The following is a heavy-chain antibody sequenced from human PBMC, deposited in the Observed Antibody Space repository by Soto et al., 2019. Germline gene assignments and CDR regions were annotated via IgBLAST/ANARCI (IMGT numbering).Heavy chain of an antibody. D-gene: IGHD1-26*01. CDR2: IIPFFGTS. CDR3: ARVGHITNYGMAV. CDR1: GGTFSSYP. J-gene: IGHJ6*02. V-gene: IGHV1-69*01. Sequence: QVQLVQSGAEVKKPGSSVKVSCEASGGTFSSYPINWVRQAPGQGLEWMGGIIPFFGTSNYAQKFQGRVTITADDSTSTAYRELRSLRSEETAVYYCARVGHITNYGMAVWGQGTTVTVSS.